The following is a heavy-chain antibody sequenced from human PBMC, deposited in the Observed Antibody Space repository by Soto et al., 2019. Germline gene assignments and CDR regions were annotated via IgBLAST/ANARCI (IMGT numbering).Heavy chain of an antibody. CDR2: IYYRGNA. CDR1: GGSISSSNW. D-gene: IGHD3-9*01. CDR3: ARLEGLATISYYFDF. V-gene: IGHV4-4*02. J-gene: IGHJ4*02. Sequence: SETLSLTCAVSGGSISSSNWWSWVRQPPGEGLEWIGEIYYRGNAYYNPSLQTRVTISLDKSRSQFSLKLNSVTAADSAVYFCARLEGLATISYYFDFWGPGALVTVSS.